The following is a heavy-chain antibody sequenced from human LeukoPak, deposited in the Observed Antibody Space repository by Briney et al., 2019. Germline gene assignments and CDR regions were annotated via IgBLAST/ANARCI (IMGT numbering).Heavy chain of an antibody. CDR3: ARSSYSSSSSV. Sequence: GGSLRLSCAVSGFTFSGFWMSWSRQAPGKGLECVASINSDGSEGYYADVVKGRFTISRDNAKNSLYLQINSLRAEDTAVYYCARSSYSSSSSVWGQGTMVTVSS. J-gene: IGHJ3*01. V-gene: IGHV3-7*03. CDR2: INSDGSEG. D-gene: IGHD6-6*01. CDR1: GFTFSGFW.